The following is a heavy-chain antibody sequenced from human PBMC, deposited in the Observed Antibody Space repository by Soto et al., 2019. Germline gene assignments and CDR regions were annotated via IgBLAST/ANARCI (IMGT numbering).Heavy chain of an antibody. D-gene: IGHD3-3*01. CDR2: ISGSGGST. V-gene: IGHV3-23*01. Sequence: GGSPRLSCAACGFTVCSNYMGWVRQDPGKGLEWVSIISGSGGSTYYADSVKGRFTISRDNSKNTLYLEMNSLRAEDTAVYYMANCYGGGPIRSGSDYWGQGTVVTVSS. CDR1: GFTVCSNY. CDR3: ANCYGGGPIRSGSDY. J-gene: IGHJ4*02.